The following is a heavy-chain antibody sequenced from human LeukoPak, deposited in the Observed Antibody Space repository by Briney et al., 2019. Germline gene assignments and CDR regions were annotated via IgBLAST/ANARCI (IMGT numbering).Heavy chain of an antibody. CDR1: GFTFSSYG. Sequence: PGGSLRLSCAASGFTFSSYGMHWVRQAPGKGLEWVAVIWYDGSNKHYADSVKGRFTISRDNSKNTLYLQMNSLRAEDTAVYYCARDRGDYGDLDAFDIWGQGTMVTVSS. D-gene: IGHD4-17*01. CDR3: ARDRGDYGDLDAFDI. CDR2: IWYDGSNK. V-gene: IGHV3-33*01. J-gene: IGHJ3*02.